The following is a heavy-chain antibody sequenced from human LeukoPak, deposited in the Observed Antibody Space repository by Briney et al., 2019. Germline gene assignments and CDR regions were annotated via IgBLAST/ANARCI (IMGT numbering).Heavy chain of an antibody. CDR3: ARDRIVGAPMHRYNWFDP. V-gene: IGHV1-46*01. Sequence: ASVKVSCLASGYTFTSYYMHWVRQAPGQGLEWMGIINPSGGSTSYAQKFQGRVNMTRDTSTSTVYMELSSLRSEDTAVYYCARDRIVGAPMHRYNWFDPWGQGTLVTVSS. CDR2: INPSGGST. D-gene: IGHD1-26*01. J-gene: IGHJ5*02. CDR1: GYTFTSYY.